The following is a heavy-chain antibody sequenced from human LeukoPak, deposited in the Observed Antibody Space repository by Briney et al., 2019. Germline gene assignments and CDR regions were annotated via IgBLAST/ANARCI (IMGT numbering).Heavy chain of an antibody. CDR3: ARYCSGGDCYSKALDY. D-gene: IGHD2-15*01. Sequence: PSETLSLTCSVSGGSINNYWWNWIRQPPGKGLEWIGYIYYSGSTSYNPSLKSRLTISVDTSLNQFPLKLNSVTAADTAVYYCARYCSGGDCYSKALDYWGQGILVTVSS. CDR2: IYYSGST. J-gene: IGHJ4*02. CDR1: GGSINNYW. V-gene: IGHV4-59*01.